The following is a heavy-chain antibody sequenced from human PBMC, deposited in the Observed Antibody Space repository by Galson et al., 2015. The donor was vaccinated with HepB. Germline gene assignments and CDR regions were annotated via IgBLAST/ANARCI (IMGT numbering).Heavy chain of an antibody. Sequence: SVKVSCKASGYTFSNYGISWVRQAPGLGLEWMGWISTYNGNTNYAQKLQGRVTMTTDTSTSTAYVELRSLRSDDTAVYYCARGAIAAALTNFDYWGQGNPGHRLL. CDR1: GYTFSNYG. CDR3: ARGAIAAALTNFDY. CDR2: ISTYNGNT. V-gene: IGHV1-18*04. J-gene: IGHJ4*02. D-gene: IGHD6-13*01.